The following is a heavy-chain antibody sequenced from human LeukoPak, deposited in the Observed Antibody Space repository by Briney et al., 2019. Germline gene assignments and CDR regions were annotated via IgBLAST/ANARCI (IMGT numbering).Heavy chain of an antibody. D-gene: IGHD2-15*01. CDR1: GGSISSSY. Sequence: SETLSLTCTVSGGSISSSYWSWLRQPPGKGLEWIGHIYYSGRTNYNPSLKSRVTISVDTSKNQFSLKLSSVTAADTAVYYCARDWGLHGYCSGGSCYRYGMDVWGQGTTVTVSS. CDR3: ARDWGLHGYCSGGSCYRYGMDV. V-gene: IGHV4-59*01. J-gene: IGHJ6*02. CDR2: IYYSGRT.